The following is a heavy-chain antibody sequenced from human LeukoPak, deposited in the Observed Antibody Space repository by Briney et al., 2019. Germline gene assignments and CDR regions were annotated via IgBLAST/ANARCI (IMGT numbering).Heavy chain of an antibody. J-gene: IGHJ4*02. D-gene: IGHD3-10*01. CDR2: ISGSGGST. CDR3: AKDNRNYYIDY. CDR1: GFTFSSCA. V-gene: IGHV3-23*01. Sequence: SGGSLRLSCAASGFTFSSCAMSWVRQAPGKGLEWVSAISGSGGSTYYADSVKGRFTISRDNSKNTLYLQMNSLRTEDTALYYCAKDNRNYYIDYWGQGTLVTVSS.